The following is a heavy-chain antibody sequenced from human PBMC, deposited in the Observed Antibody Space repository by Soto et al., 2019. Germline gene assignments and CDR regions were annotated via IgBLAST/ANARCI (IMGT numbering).Heavy chain of an antibody. J-gene: IGHJ5*02. Sequence: SETLSLTCSVSGGSVSSGSYYLSWIRQPPGKGLEWIAYIFHSWSTYYNPSLKSRVSISMDMSKNQFSLKLSSVTAADTAVYYCARARAVAGTGIFASSGQGTMLTVSS. V-gene: IGHV4-61*01. D-gene: IGHD6-19*01. CDR3: ARARAVAGTGIFAS. CDR2: IFHSWST. CDR1: GGSVSSGSYY.